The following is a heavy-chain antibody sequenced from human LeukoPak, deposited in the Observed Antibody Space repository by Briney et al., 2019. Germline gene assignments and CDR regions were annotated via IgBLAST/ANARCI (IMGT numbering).Heavy chain of an antibody. CDR2: IIPIFGTA. CDR3: ARTSIAVAGTFDY. CDR1: GGTFSSYA. Sequence: SVTVSCTASGGTFSSYAISWVRQAPGQGLEWMGGIIPIFGTANYAQKFQGRVTITADKSTSTAYMELSSLRSEDTAVYYCARTSIAVAGTFDYWGQGTLVTVSS. J-gene: IGHJ4*02. D-gene: IGHD6-19*01. V-gene: IGHV1-69*06.